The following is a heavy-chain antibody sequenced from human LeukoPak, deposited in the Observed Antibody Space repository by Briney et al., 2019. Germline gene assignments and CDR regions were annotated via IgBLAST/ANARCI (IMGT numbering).Heavy chain of an antibody. D-gene: IGHD6-13*01. CDR1: GYTFTSYY. CDR2: INPSGGST. Sequence: ASVKVSCKASGYTFTSYYMLWVRQAPGQGLEWMGIINPSGGSTSYAQKFQGRVTMTRDTSTSTVYMELSSLRSEDTAVYYCARNFLPRYSSSWLDYWGRGTLVTVSS. CDR3: ARNFLPRYSSSWLDY. J-gene: IGHJ4*02. V-gene: IGHV1-46*01.